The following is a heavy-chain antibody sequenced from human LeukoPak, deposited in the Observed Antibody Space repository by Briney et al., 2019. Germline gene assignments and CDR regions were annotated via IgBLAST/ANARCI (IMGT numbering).Heavy chain of an antibody. CDR1: GGSISSGDYS. Sequence: SETLSLTCTVSGGSISSGDYSWSWIRQPPGKGLEWIGYIYYSGSTNYNPSLKSRVTISVDTSEKQLSLKLSSVTAADTAVYYCARGAAAADYWGQGILVTVSS. V-gene: IGHV4-61*08. CDR3: ARGAAAADY. J-gene: IGHJ4*02. CDR2: IYYSGST. D-gene: IGHD6-13*01.